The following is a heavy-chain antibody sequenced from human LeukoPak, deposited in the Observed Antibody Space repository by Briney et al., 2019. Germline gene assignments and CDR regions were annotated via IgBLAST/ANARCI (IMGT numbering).Heavy chain of an antibody. Sequence: PSETLSLTCTFSGGSISSGDYYWSWIRQPPGKGLEWIGYIYYSGSTYYNPSLKSRVTISVDTSKNQFSLKLSSVTAADTAVYYCARGRKTYGGKPHWYFDLWGRGTLVTVSS. V-gene: IGHV4-30-4*08. CDR3: ARGRKTYGGKPHWYFDL. CDR2: IYYSGST. J-gene: IGHJ2*01. CDR1: GGSISSGDYY. D-gene: IGHD4-23*01.